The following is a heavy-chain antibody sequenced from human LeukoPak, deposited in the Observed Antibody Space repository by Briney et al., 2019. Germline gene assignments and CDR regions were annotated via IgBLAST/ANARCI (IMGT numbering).Heavy chain of an antibody. J-gene: IGHJ4*02. Sequence: ASVKVSCKASGYTFTSYEINWGRQAPGQGLEWMGWMNPNSGNTGYAQKFQGRVTITRNTSISTAYMELSSLRSEDTAVYYCARGFQEYYFDYWGQGTLVTVSS. CDR3: ARGFQEYYFDY. CDR2: MNPNSGNT. CDR1: GYTFTSYE. V-gene: IGHV1-8*03.